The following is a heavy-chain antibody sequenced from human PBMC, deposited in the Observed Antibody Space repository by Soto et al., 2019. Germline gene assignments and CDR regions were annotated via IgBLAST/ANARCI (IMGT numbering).Heavy chain of an antibody. CDR1: GFIFSEST. CDR3: VKQAHGLDGVAFDY. V-gene: IGHV3-64D*06. CDR2: VSTSGRST. J-gene: IGHJ4*02. Sequence: GGTLRLSCSASGFIFSESTIYWVRQVPGKGLEAISAVSTSGRSTYYADSVKDRFTISRDNSKNTLFLQMGSLRPEDTAIYYCVKQAHGLDGVAFDYWGQGTQGTVSS. D-gene: IGHD2-15*01.